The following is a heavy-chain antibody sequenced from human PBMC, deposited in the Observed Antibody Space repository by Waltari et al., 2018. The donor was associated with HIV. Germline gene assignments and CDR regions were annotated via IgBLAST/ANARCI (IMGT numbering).Heavy chain of an antibody. CDR2: ITPIFKTT. CDR3: ARNGDYAPAY. D-gene: IGHD4-17*01. CDR1: GDTFRTYT. J-gene: IGHJ4*02. Sequence: QVQLVQSGAEVKKPGSSVKVSCRASGDTFRTYTISWVRQAPGQGLEWMGGITPIFKTTKYAQKFQGRVTLTADECTRTTYMELTSLRSDDTAMYYCARNGDYAPAYWGQGTLVTVSS. V-gene: IGHV1-69*01.